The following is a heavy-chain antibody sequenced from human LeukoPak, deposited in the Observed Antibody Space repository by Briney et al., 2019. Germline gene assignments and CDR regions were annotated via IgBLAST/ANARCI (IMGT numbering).Heavy chain of an antibody. Sequence: ASVKVSCKASGYTFTSYGISWVRQAPGQGLEWMGWISAYNGNTNYAQKLKGRVTMTTDTSTSTAYMELRSLRSDDTAVYYCARVYYYGSGSYYNDNWFDPWGQGTLVTVSS. CDR3: ARVYYYGSGSYYNDNWFDP. V-gene: IGHV1-18*04. CDR1: GYTFTSYG. J-gene: IGHJ5*02. D-gene: IGHD3-10*01. CDR2: ISAYNGNT.